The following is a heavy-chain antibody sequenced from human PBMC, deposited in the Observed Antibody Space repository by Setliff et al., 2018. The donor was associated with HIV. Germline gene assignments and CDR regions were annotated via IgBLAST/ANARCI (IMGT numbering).Heavy chain of an antibody. J-gene: IGHJ6*03. CDR3: TRLRGYSYGLASYYYYYMDV. Sequence: KAGGSLRLSCAASGFTFINAWMSWVRQAPGRGLEWVGRIKSKTEFGTIDYAPLVKDRFTISRDDSENTLYLQMNSLKTEDTAVYYCTRLRGYSYGLASYYYYYMDVWGKGTTVTSP. CDR2: IKSKTEFGTI. V-gene: IGHV3-15*01. D-gene: IGHD5-18*01. CDR1: GFTFINAW.